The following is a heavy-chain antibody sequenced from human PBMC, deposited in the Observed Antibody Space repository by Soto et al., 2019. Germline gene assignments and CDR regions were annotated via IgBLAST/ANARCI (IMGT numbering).Heavy chain of an antibody. CDR1: GFTFSTYG. D-gene: IGHD2-21*02. J-gene: IGHJ4*02. CDR3: AKDHCGGDCYSEPYFDS. V-gene: IGHV3-33*06. Sequence: QVQVVESGGGVVQPGRSLRLSCAASGFTFSTYGMHWVRQAPGKGLEWVAVIWYDGSNKYYADSVKGRFTISRDNSKNXLYLQMNSTRAEDTAVYYCAKDHCGGDCYSEPYFDSWGQGTLVTVSS. CDR2: IWYDGSNK.